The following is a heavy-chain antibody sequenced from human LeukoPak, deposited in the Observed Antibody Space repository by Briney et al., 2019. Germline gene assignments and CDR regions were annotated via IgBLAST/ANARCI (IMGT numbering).Heavy chain of an antibody. CDR1: GFTFSSYS. CDR2: ISSSSSYI. CDR3: ARASQWRAKSRPDK. D-gene: IGHD6-19*01. Sequence: GGSLRLSCAASGFTFSSYSMNWVRQAPGKGLEWVSSISSSSSYIYYADSVKGRFTISRDNSKNTLYLQMNSLRAEDTAVYYCARASQWRAKSRPDKWGQGTLVTVSS. J-gene: IGHJ4*02. V-gene: IGHV3-21*01.